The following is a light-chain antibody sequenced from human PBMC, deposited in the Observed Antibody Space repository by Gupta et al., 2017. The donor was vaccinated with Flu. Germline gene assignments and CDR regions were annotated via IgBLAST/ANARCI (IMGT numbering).Light chain of an antibody. V-gene: IGKV4-1*01. CDR1: QTILYDSNNKYY. CDR3: QQDDSNPRT. J-gene: IGKJ1*01. CDR2: WAS. Sequence: DIVMTQSPESLAVSLGERATINCKSSQTILYDSNNKYYLAWYQQKPGQPPRLLIYWASTRQSGVPDRFSGSGSGTDFTLTISSLQAEDVAVYFCQQDDSNPRTFGQGTKVEI.